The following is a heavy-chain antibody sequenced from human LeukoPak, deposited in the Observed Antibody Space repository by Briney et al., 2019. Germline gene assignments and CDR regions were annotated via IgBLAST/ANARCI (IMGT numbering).Heavy chain of an antibody. CDR2: ITGSGDTI. J-gene: IGHJ4*02. V-gene: IGHV3-48*03. CDR1: GFTFSSYE. CDR3: ARERTTIVSGTTIGAY. D-gene: IGHD2/OR15-2a*01. Sequence: GGSLRLSCAASGFTFSSYEMNWVRQAPGKGLEWISYITGSGDTIYYADSVKGRFTISRDNAKNSLFLQMNSLTADDTAVYYCARERTTIVSGTTIGAYWGQGTLVTVSS.